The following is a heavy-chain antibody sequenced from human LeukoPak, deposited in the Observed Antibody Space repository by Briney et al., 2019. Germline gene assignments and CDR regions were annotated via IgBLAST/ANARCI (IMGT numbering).Heavy chain of an antibody. Sequence: PGGSLRLSCAASGFTFSNYATSWVRQAPARGLEWVSSLRGDGETFYADSVKGRFTLSRDESRNTVYLQLNNLRVGDTAVYYCAKASWVSNADVVLWGQGTLVTVSS. J-gene: IGHJ4*02. V-gene: IGHV3-23*01. CDR3: AKASWVSNADVVL. CDR2: LRGDGET. D-gene: IGHD2-15*01. CDR1: GFTFSNYA.